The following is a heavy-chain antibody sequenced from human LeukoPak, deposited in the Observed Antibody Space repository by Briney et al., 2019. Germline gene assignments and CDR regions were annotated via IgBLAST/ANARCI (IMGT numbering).Heavy chain of an antibody. V-gene: IGHV4-59*01. D-gene: IGHD4-11*01. Sequence: PSETLSLTCTVSGGSISNYYWSWIRQPPGKGLEWIGYIQYSGSTNYNPSLKSRVTISVDTSKNQFSLKLTSVTAADTAVYYCARSVLTTSSHPYFCDYWGQGTLVTVSS. CDR2: IQYSGST. CDR3: ARSVLTTSSHPYFCDY. CDR1: GGSISNYY. J-gene: IGHJ4*02.